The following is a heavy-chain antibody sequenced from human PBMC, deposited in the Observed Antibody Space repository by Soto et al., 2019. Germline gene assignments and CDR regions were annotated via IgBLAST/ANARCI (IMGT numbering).Heavy chain of an antibody. CDR2: ISGSGGST. J-gene: IGHJ4*02. CDR1: GFTFSSYA. D-gene: IGHD6-13*01. CDR3: AKNSRTPDNSSWYY. Sequence: EVQLLESGGGLVQPGGSLRLSCTASGFTFSSYAMSWVRQAPGKGLEWVSAISGSGGSTYYADSVKGRFTISRDNSKNTLYLQMDSMRAEDTAVYYCAKNSRTPDNSSWYYWGQGTLVTVSS. V-gene: IGHV3-23*01.